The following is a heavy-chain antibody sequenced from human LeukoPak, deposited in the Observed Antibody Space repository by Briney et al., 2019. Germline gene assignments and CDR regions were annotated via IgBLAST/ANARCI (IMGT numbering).Heavy chain of an antibody. D-gene: IGHD3-22*01. J-gene: IGHJ3*02. Sequence: ASVKVSCKASGYTFTGYYMHWVRQAPGQGLEWMGWINPNSGGTNYAQKFQGRVIMTRDTSVSTAYMELSRLRSDDTAVYYCARDVAGYYDSSGYYFPAFDIWGQGTMVTVSS. V-gene: IGHV1-2*02. CDR1: GYTFTGYY. CDR2: INPNSGGT. CDR3: ARDVAGYYDSSGYYFPAFDI.